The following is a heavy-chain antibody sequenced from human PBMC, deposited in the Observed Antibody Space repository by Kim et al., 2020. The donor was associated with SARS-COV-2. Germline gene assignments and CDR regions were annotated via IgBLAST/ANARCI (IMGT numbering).Heavy chain of an antibody. CDR1: GGSISSYY. V-gene: IGHV4-59*01. J-gene: IGHJ5*02. CDR3: ARGGGAAMDNNWFDP. D-gene: IGHD5-18*01. Sequence: SETLSLTCTVSGGSISSYYWSWIRQPPGKGLEWIGYIYYSGSTNYNPSLKSRVTISVDTSKNQFSLKLSSVTAADTAVYYCARGGGAAMDNNWFDPWGQGTLVTVSS. CDR2: IYYSGST.